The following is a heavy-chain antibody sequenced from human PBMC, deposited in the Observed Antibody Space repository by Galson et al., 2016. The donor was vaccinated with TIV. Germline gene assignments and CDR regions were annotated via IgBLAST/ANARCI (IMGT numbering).Heavy chain of an antibody. CDR3: ALAFYYDSSAYYFHF. D-gene: IGHD3-22*01. CDR2: INPNSGGS. Sequence: SVKVSCKASGYMFIAYYIHWVRQAPGHGLEWMGRINPNSGGSNSAQKFQGRVTMTCDTSISTAYMELSGLTSYDTAVYYCALAFYYDSSAYYFHFWGQVTLVSVSS. J-gene: IGHJ4*02. CDR1: GYMFIAYY. V-gene: IGHV1-2*06.